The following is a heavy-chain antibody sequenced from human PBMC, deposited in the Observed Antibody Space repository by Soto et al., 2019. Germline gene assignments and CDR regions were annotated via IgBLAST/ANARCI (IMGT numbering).Heavy chain of an antibody. J-gene: IGHJ6*03. CDR2: IYPGGSDT. CDR1: GYSFTSYW. CDR3: ARHGIAARQYYSYYYLDV. D-gene: IGHD6-6*01. Sequence: PGESLKISCKGSGYSFTSYWIGWVRQMPGKGLEWMGIIYPGGSDTRYSPSFQGQVTISADKSISTAYLQWSSLKASDTAMYFCARHGIAARQYYSYYYLDVWGKGTTVTVSS. V-gene: IGHV5-51*01.